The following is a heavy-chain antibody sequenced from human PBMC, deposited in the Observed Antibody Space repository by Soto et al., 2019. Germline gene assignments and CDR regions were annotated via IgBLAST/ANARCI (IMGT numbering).Heavy chain of an antibody. J-gene: IGHJ4*02. CDR1: GYTFTAFA. CDR2: INVGNGDT. Sequence: QVHLVQSGAEVKKPGASVKVSCKTSGYTFTAFAVHWVRQASGQRLEWMGWINVGNGDTKSSQNLQGRVTITRDTSAITVYMELSSLRSEDTAVYYCVRVGGSGWTLDFWGQGTLVTVSS. V-gene: IGHV1-3*01. D-gene: IGHD6-25*01. CDR3: VRVGGSGWTLDF.